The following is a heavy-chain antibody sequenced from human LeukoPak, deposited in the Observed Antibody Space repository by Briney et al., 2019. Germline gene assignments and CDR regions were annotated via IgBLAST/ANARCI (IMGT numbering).Heavy chain of an antibody. Sequence: GASVKVSCKASGGTFSSYAISWVRHAPGQGLEWMGRIIPILGIANYAQKFQGRVTITADKSTSTAYMELSSLRSEDTAVYYCARAITPYAYDSSGYWSFDYWGQGTLVTVSS. D-gene: IGHD3-22*01. CDR1: GGTFSSYA. J-gene: IGHJ4*02. CDR2: IIPILGIA. V-gene: IGHV1-69*04. CDR3: ARAITPYAYDSSGYWSFDY.